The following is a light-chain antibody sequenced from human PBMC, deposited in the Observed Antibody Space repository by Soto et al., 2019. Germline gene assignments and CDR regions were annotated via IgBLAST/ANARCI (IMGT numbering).Light chain of an antibody. J-gene: IGKJ2*01. Sequence: DIQLTQSPSFLSASVGDRVTITCRASQCISTYLAWYLQRPGKAPTLLIYGASTLQSGVPSRFSGSGSGTEFTLTISSLQPEDFGTYYCQQLNSDWYAFGQGTKLESK. CDR1: QCISTY. CDR2: GAS. CDR3: QQLNSDWYA. V-gene: IGKV1-9*01.